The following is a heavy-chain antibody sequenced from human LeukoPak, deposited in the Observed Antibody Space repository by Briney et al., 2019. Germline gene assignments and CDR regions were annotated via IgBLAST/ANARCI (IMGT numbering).Heavy chain of an antibody. CDR2: ISSSDSTI. CDR3: ARVAINDYGGYFDY. V-gene: IGHV3-48*03. D-gene: IGHD4-23*01. Sequence: SGGSLRLSCAASGFTFSSYEMNWVRQAPGKGLEWVSYISSSDSTIYYADSVKGRFTISRDNAKNSLYLQMNSLRAEDTAVYYCARVAINDYGGYFDYWGQGTLVTVSS. CDR1: GFTFSSYE. J-gene: IGHJ4*02.